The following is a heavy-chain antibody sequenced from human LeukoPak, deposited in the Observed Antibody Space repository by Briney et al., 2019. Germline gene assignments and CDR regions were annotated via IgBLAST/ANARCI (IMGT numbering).Heavy chain of an antibody. V-gene: IGHV3-66*01. J-gene: IGHJ1*01. CDR1: GFNVETNY. CDR2: IRSGGTT. CDR3: ARSSSRGMDFRH. D-gene: IGHD6-19*01. Sequence: PGGSLRLSCVVFGFNVETNYRSWVRQAPGKGLEWVSVIRSGGTTHYADSVKGRFTISRDDPKNTLFLQMTSLRAEDTAVYYCARSSSRGMDFRHWGQGTLVTVSS.